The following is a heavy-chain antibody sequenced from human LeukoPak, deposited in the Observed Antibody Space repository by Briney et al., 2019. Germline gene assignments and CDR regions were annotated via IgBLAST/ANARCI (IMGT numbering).Heavy chain of an antibody. J-gene: IGHJ6*03. D-gene: IGHD3-10*01. V-gene: IGHV1-8*01. CDR2: MNTNSGNT. CDR3: ARGGYYYGSGSPIYYYYYMDV. CDR1: GYTFTSYD. Sequence: ASVKVSCKASGYTFTSYDINWVRQATGQGLEWMGWMNTNSGNTGYAQKFQGRVTMTRNTSISTAYMELSSLRSEDTAVYYCARGGYYYGSGSPIYYYYYMDVWGKGTTVTVSS.